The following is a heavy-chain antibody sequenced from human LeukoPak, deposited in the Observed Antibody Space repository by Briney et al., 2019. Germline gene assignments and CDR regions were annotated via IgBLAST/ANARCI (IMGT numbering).Heavy chain of an antibody. CDR2: IYHSGST. D-gene: IGHD3-22*01. Sequence: LRLSCAASEFTFIDYYMTWIRQPPGKGLEWIGEIYHSGSTNYNPSLKSRVTISVDKSKNQFSLKLSSVTAADTAVYYCARLLHYDSRLFFDYWGQGTLVTVSS. V-gene: IGHV4-34*01. CDR1: EFTFIDYY. CDR3: ARLLHYDSRLFFDY. J-gene: IGHJ4*02.